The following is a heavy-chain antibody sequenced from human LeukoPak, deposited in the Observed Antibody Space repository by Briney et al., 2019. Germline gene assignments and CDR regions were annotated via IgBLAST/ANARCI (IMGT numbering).Heavy chain of an antibody. CDR2: LNWNGAST. J-gene: IGHJ4*02. D-gene: IGHD6-19*01. CDR1: GFTFDDYG. CDR3: CGIAVAGIY. Sequence: GGSLRLSCAASGFTFDDYGLSWVRQVPGKGLEWVSGLNWNGASTGYADSVKGRFTISRDNSKNTLYLQMNSLRAEDTAVYYCCGIAVAGIYWGQGTLVTVSS. V-gene: IGHV3-20*04.